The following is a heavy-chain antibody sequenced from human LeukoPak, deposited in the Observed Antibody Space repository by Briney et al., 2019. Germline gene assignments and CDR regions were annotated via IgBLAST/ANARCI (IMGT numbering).Heavy chain of an antibody. D-gene: IGHD3-3*01. J-gene: IGHJ6*02. V-gene: IGHV1-69*04. CDR3: ARPQLSHYDSLMDV. CDR1: GGTFSNYA. CDR2: IIPIIGIT. Sequence: SVKVSCKASGGTFSNYAISWVRQAPGQGPEWMGRIIPIIGITNYAQKFQGRVTITADRSTNTAYMELSSLRSEDTAVYYCARPQLSHYDSLMDVWGQGTTVIVSS.